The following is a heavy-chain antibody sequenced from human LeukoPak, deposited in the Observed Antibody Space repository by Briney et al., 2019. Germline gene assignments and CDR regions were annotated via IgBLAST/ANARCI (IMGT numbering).Heavy chain of an antibody. CDR1: GGSISSYY. CDR2: VYTSGST. D-gene: IGHD4-11*01. CDR3: ARLQGDYSFDY. J-gene: IGHJ4*02. V-gene: IGHV4-4*07. Sequence: NPSETLSLTCTVSGGSISSYYWSWIQQPAGKGLEWIGRVYTSGSTNYNPSLKSRVTMSVDTSKNQLSLKLSSVTAADTAVYYCARLQGDYSFDYWGQGTLVTVSS.